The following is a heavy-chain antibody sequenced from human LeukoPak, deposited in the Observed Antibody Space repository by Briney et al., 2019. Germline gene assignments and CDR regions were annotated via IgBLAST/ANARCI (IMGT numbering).Heavy chain of an antibody. J-gene: IGHJ3*02. CDR2: ISCSRSYI. CDR3: ARSLSTTATTAFNI. D-gene: IGHD4-11*01. CDR1: GFTFRSYT. Sequence: GGSLRLSCAASGFTFRSYTMNWVRQAPGKGLEWVSYISCSRSYIYYADSVKGRFTISRDNANNSLYLQMDSLRAEDTAVYYCARSLSTTATTAFNIWGQGTMVTVSS. V-gene: IGHV3-21*01.